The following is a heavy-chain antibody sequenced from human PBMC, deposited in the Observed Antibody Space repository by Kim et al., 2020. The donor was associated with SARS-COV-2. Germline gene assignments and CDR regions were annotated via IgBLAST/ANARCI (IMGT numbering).Heavy chain of an antibody. V-gene: IGHV3-48*02. CDR3: AREEDLYGSGSYFWLVGYYFDY. CDR1: GFTFSSYS. J-gene: IGHJ4*02. CDR2: ISSSSSTI. Sequence: GGSLRLSCAASGFTFSSYSMNWVRQAPGKGLEWVSYISSSSSTIYYADSVKGQFTISRDNAKNSLYLQMNSLRDEDTAVYYCAREEDLYGSGSYFWLVGYYFDYWGQGTLVTVSS. D-gene: IGHD3-10*01.